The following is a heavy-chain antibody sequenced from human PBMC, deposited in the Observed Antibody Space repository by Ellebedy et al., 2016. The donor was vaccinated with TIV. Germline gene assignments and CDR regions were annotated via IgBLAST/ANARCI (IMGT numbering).Heavy chain of an antibody. CDR3: ARVSGPHNKNWFDP. J-gene: IGHJ5*02. CDR1: GDSITNYY. CDR2: IYHTGST. Sequence: SETLSLTCTVSGDSITNYYWNWIRQPPGKGLEWIAYIYHTGSTNYNPSLKSRVTISVDTSKNQFSLNLTSVTAADTAVYYCARVSGPHNKNWFDPWGQGTQVIVSS. D-gene: IGHD6-19*01. V-gene: IGHV4-59*01.